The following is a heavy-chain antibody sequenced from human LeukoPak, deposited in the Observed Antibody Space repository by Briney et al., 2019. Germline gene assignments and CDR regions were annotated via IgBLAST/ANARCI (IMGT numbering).Heavy chain of an antibody. CDR3: AKRGVVIRAVIIVGFHKEAYYFDY. D-gene: IGHD3-10*01. CDR2: ISDGGGSR. CDR1: GITLSNYG. J-gene: IGHJ4*02. Sequence: GGSLRLACAVSGITLSNYGMSWVRQAPGKGLEWVAGISDGGGSRNYADSVKGRFTISRDNPKNTLYLQMNSLRAEDTAVYFCAKRGVVIRAVIIVGFHKEAYYFDYWGQGALVTVSS. V-gene: IGHV3-23*01.